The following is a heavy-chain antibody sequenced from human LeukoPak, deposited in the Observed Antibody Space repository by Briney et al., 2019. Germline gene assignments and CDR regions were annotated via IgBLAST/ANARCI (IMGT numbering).Heavy chain of an antibody. D-gene: IGHD4/OR15-4a*01. CDR2: IYHSGST. Sequence: PSETLSLTCIVSGGSIRSYYWSWVRQPPGKGLEWIGEIYHSGSTNYNPSLKSRVTISVDKSKNQFSLKLSSVTAADTAVYYCARRSGGLLCLDYWGQGTLVTVSS. J-gene: IGHJ4*02. CDR3: ARRSGGLLCLDY. CDR1: GGSIRSYY. V-gene: IGHV4-4*02.